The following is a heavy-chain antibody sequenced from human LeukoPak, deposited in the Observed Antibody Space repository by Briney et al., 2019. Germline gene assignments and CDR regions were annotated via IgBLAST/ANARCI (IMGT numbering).Heavy chain of an antibody. CDR1: GGSVSSGSYY. V-gene: IGHV4-61*01. CDR2: IYYSGST. J-gene: IGHJ6*03. CDR3: AGVVGGSYSMDV. Sequence: SETLSLTCTVSGGSVSSGSYYWCWIRQPPGKGLEWIGYIYYSGSTKYNPSLKSRVTISIDTSKNQFSLKLSSVTAADTAMYYCAGVVGGSYSMDVWGQGTTVTVSS. D-gene: IGHD1-26*01.